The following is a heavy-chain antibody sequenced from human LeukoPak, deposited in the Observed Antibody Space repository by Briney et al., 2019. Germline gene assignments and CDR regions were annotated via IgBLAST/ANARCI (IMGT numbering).Heavy chain of an antibody. J-gene: IGHJ4*02. Sequence: GGSLRLSCAASGFTFSTYGMHWVRQAPGKGLEWVAFIRYDGSNKFYADSVKGRFTISRDNSKNTLYLQMNSLRVEDTAVYYCVGYYDSSGYYSPIDYWGQGTLVTVSS. CDR3: VGYYDSSGYYSPIDY. V-gene: IGHV3-30*02. D-gene: IGHD3-22*01. CDR2: IRYDGSNK. CDR1: GFTFSTYG.